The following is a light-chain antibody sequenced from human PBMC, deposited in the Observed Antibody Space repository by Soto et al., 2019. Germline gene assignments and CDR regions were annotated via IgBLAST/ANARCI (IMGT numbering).Light chain of an antibody. J-gene: IGLJ1*01. V-gene: IGLV1-40*01. CDR3: QSYDISLSAYV. CDR1: TSNIGAGSD. CDR2: TNK. Sequence: QSVLTQPPSVSGAPGQRVTISCTGSTSNIGAGSDVHWYQQLPGTAPKLLIYTNKNRPSGVPDRFSGSKSGTSASLAITGLQAEDEADYYCQSYDISLSAYVFGTGTKVTVL.